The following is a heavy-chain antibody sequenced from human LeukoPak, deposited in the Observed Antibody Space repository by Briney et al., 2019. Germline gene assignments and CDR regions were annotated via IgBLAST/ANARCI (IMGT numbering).Heavy chain of an antibody. CDR3: ARLLGSSSDY. CDR1: GFTFSSYW. Sequence: PGGSLRLSCAASGFTFSSYWMSWVRQPPGKGLEWIGSIYYSGSTYYNPSHKSRVTISVDTSKNQFSLKLSSVTAADTAVYYCARLLGSSSDYWGQGTLVTVSS. J-gene: IGHJ4*02. V-gene: IGHV4-39*01. CDR2: IYYSGST.